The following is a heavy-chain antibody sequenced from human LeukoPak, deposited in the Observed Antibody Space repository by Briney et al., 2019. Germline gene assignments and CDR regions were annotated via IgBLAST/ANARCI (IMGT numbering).Heavy chain of an antibody. CDR3: ARARSSGWLNWFDP. CDR1: GYSISSGYH. J-gene: IGHJ5*02. V-gene: IGHV4-38-2*02. D-gene: IGHD6-19*01. Sequence: SETLSLTCSVSGYSISSGYHWGWIRQPPGKGLEWIGSIYHSGNTYYKPSLKSRVTILVDTSKNQFSLKLSSVTAADTAVYYCARARSSGWLNWFDPWGQGTLVTVSS. CDR2: IYHSGNT.